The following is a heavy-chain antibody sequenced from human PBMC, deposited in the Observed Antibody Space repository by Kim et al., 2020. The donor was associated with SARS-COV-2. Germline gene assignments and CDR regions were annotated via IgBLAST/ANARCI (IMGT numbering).Heavy chain of an antibody. Sequence: THYKPSLKGRVPISVDTSKNQLSLKLSSVTAADMAIYYCARGGNSPDYWSQGSLVTVSS. J-gene: IGHJ4*02. CDR3: ARGGNSPDY. D-gene: IGHD5-18*01. CDR2: T. V-gene: IGHV4-61*02.